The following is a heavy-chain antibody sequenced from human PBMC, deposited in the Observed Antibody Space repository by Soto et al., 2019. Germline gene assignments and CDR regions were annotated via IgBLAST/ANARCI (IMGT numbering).Heavy chain of an antibody. V-gene: IGHV3-23*01. CDR3: AKGDLLWDPFDL. CDR2: ISASGYSA. J-gene: IGHJ4*02. Sequence: GGSLRLSCAASGLPFSNCAMTWVRQAPGKGLEWVSIISASGYSAYYGGAVKGRFTTSRDNSRSTLYLQMNGLRAEDTAVYYCAKGDLLWDPFDLWGQGTLVTASS. CDR1: GLPFSNCA. D-gene: IGHD3-16*01.